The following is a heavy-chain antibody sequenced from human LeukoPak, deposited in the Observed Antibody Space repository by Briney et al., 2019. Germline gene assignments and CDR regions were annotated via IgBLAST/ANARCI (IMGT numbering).Heavy chain of an antibody. CDR2: INHNGST. CDR1: GGSFSGYY. J-gene: IGHJ6*03. D-gene: IGHD3-22*01. CDR3: ARGLGGTGGYSSGYYHYYYYYYMDV. V-gene: IGHV4-34*01. Sequence: SETLSLTCAVYGGSFSGYYWSWIRQPPGKGLASIGEINHNGSTNYNPSMKSRAAISVDTSKNQFSLKLSSVTAADTAVYYCARGLGGTGGYSSGYYHYYYYYYMDVWGKGTTVTVSS.